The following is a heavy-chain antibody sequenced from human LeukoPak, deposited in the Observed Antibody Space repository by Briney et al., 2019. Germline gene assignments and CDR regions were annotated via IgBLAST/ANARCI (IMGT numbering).Heavy chain of an antibody. V-gene: IGHV1-3*01. CDR3: ARVHCSSTSCYLGEFDP. D-gene: IGHD2-2*01. Sequence: ASVTVSFTASGYTFTIYAMHWVRQAPGQRLEWMGWINAGNGNTKYSQKFQGRVTITRDTSTSTAYMELSSLRSEDTAVYYCARVHCSSTSCYLGEFDPWGQGTLVTVSS. CDR1: GYTFTIYA. CDR2: INAGNGNT. J-gene: IGHJ5*02.